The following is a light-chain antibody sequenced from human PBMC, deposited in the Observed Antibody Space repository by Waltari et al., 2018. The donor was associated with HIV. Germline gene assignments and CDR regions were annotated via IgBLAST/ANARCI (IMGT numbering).Light chain of an antibody. J-gene: IGLJ2*01. CDR3: TSYTSSSTLVV. Sequence: QSALTQPASVSGSLGQSTTISCTGTSSDVGGYNYVSWYQHHPGKAPKLMIYEVTNRPSGVSHRFAGSKSGNTASLTISGLQAEDESDYYCTSYTSSSTLVVFGGGTNLTVL. CDR2: EVT. V-gene: IGLV2-14*01. CDR1: SSDVGGYNY.